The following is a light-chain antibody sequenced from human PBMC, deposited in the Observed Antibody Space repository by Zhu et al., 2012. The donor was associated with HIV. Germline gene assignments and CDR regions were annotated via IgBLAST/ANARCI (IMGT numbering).Light chain of an antibody. J-gene: IGKJ2*01. CDR1: GSVRSF. Sequence: IVLTQSPATLSLSPGERATVSCRASGSVRSFLAWYQQKPGQAPRLLIYDTSKRATGIPARFSGSGSGTDFTLTISSLEPEDFAVYYCQQYNNTFGQGTKLEIK. CDR2: DTS. V-gene: IGKV3-11*01. CDR3: QQYNNT.